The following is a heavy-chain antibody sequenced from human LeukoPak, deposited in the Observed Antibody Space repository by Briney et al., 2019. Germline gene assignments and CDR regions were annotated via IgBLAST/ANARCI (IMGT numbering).Heavy chain of an antibody. D-gene: IGHD6-19*01. CDR3: ARGSSDVYWYLDV. J-gene: IGHJ2*01. CDR1: GDSVSAFY. CDR2: IHYPAST. V-gene: IGHV4-59*02. Sequence: SETLSLTRTVSGDSVSAFYWSWLRQSPGTGLEWIGFIHYPASTAYNPSLKSRVTISLETSRNQLSLMLTSLTPADTAMYYCARGSSDVYWYLDVWGRGTLATVSS.